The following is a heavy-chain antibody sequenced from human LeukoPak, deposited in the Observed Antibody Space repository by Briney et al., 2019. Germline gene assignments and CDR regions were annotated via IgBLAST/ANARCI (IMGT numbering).Heavy chain of an antibody. J-gene: IGHJ5*02. D-gene: IGHD6-19*01. CDR3: ARDHARGFSSGWLNWFDP. V-gene: IGHV1-2*06. CDR2: INPNSGGT. CDR1: GYTFTAYY. Sequence: GASVKVSCKASGYTFTAYYMHWVRQAPGQGLEWMGRINPNSGGTNYAQKFQGRVTMTRDTSISTAYMELSRLRSDDTAVYYCARDHARGFSSGWLNWFDPWGQGTLVTVSS.